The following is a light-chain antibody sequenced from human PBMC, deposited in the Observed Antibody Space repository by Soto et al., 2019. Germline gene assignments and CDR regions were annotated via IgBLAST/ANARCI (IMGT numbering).Light chain of an antibody. CDR1: HNIYSW. V-gene: IGKV1-5*01. Sequence: DIQMTQSPSTLSASVGDRVTITCRASHNIYSWLAWYQQKPGKAPRLLLHGASTLERCVPSRFSGRGSGTEFTLTTSSLQPDYFATYYCQQYNYYWTFGQGTKVDIK. CDR3: QQYNYYWT. J-gene: IGKJ1*01. CDR2: GAS.